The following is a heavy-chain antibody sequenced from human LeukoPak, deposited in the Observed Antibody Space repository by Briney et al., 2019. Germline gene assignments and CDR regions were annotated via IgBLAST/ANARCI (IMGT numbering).Heavy chain of an antibody. J-gene: IGHJ4*02. CDR3: ARDYYDSSAFDY. CDR2: INWNGGST. CDR1: GFTFDDYG. D-gene: IGHD3-22*01. V-gene: IGHV3-20*01. Sequence: TGGSLRLSCAAPGFTFDDYGMSWVRQAPGKGLEWVSGINWNGGSTGYADSVKGRFTISRDNAKNSLYLQMNSLRAEDTALYHCARDYYDSSAFDYWGQGTLVTVSS.